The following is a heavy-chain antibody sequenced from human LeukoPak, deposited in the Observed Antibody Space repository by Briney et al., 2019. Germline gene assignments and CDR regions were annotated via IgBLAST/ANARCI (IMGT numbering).Heavy chain of an antibody. CDR2: ISGSGGST. CDR1: GFTFSSYA. V-gene: IGHV3-23*01. J-gene: IGHJ4*02. CDR3: ARDPYSGVRFLERNLNGY. Sequence: PGGSLRLSCAASGFTFSSYAMSWVRQAPGKGLEWVSAISGSGGSTYYADSVKGRFTISRDNSKNTLYLQMNSLRAEDTAVYYCARDPYSGVRFLERNLNGYWGQGTLVTVSS. D-gene: IGHD3-3*01.